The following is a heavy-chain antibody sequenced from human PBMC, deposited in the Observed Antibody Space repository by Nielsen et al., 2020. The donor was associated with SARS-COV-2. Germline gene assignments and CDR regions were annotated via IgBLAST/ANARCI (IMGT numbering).Heavy chain of an antibody. CDR3: ARGGYSYGYVY. CDR2: INHSGST. J-gene: IGHJ4*02. CDR1: GGSISSSNY. Sequence: SETLSLTCAVSGGSISSSNYWSWIRQPPGKGLEWIGEINHSGSTNYNPSLKSRVTISVDTSKNQFSLKLSSVTAADTAVYYCARGGYSYGYVYWGQGTLVTVSS. D-gene: IGHD5-18*01. V-gene: IGHV4-4*02.